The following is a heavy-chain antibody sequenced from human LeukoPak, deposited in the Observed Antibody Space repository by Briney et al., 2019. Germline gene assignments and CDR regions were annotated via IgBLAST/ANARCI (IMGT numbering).Heavy chain of an antibody. CDR1: GGSISTSAYY. J-gene: IGHJ5*02. V-gene: IGHV4-39*01. D-gene: IGHD3-10*01. CDR2: IYYSGNA. Sequence: SETLSLTCIVSGGSISTSAYYWGWIRQPPGEGLQWIGSIYYSGNAYYNSSLKSRVTISVDTSTSQFSLRLSSVTAADTAVYYCARHYGPWGQGTLVTVSS. CDR3: ARHYGP.